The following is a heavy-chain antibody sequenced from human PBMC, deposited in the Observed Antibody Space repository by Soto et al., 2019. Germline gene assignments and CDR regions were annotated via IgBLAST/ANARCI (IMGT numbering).Heavy chain of an antibody. CDR2: IDPSDSYT. D-gene: IGHD6-13*01. V-gene: IGHV5-10-1*01. CDR3: ARLSIAAAELNWFDP. J-gene: IGHJ5*02. CDR1: GYSFTSYW. Sequence: PGESLKISCKGSGYSFTSYWISWVRQMPGKGLEWMGRIDPSDSYTNYSPSFQGHVTISADKSISTAYLQWSSLKASDTAMYYCARLSIAAAELNWFDPWGQGTLVTVSS.